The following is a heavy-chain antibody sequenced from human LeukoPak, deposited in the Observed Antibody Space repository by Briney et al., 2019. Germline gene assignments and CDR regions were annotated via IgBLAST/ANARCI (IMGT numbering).Heavy chain of an antibody. CDR2: IYYSGST. J-gene: IGHJ3*02. D-gene: IGHD3-22*01. CDR1: GGSISSSSTY. CDR3: ARYVVTMIGGAFDI. V-gene: IGHV4-39*01. Sequence: PSETLSLTCTVSGGSISSSSTYWGWIRQPPGKGLEWIGSIYYSGSTYYNTSLKSRVTISVDTSKNQFSLKLNSVTAADTAVYYCARYVVTMIGGAFDIWGQGTMVTVSS.